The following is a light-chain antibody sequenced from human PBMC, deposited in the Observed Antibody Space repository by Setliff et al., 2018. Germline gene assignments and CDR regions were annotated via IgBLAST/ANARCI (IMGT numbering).Light chain of an antibody. V-gene: IGLV8-61*01. CDR3: VLNMGRGIYV. J-gene: IGLJ1*01. CDR1: SGSVSSNYN. Sequence: QPVVTQEPSFSVSPGGTVTLTCGLNSGSVSSNYNPSWYQQTPGQAPRTLIYSTNTRSSGVPDRFSGSILGNKAALTITGAQADDESDYYCVLNMGRGIYVFGSGTKVTVL. CDR2: STN.